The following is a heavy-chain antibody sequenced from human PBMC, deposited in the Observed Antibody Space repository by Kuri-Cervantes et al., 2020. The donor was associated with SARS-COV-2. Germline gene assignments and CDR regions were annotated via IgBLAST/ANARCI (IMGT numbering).Heavy chain of an antibody. CDR1: GGTFSSYT. Sequence: ASVKVSCKASGGTFSSYTISWVRQAPGQGLEWMGRIIPILGIANYAQKFQGRVTITADKSTSTAYMELSSLRSEDTAVYYCARASSGYDLDIDYWGQGTLVTVSS. D-gene: IGHD5-12*01. CDR2: IIPILGIA. CDR3: ARASSGYDLDIDY. J-gene: IGHJ4*02. V-gene: IGHV1-69*02.